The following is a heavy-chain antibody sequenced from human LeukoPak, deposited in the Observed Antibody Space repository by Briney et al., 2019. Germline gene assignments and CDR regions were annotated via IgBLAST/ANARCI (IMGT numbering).Heavy chain of an antibody. Sequence: GGSLRLSCAASGFTVRTNYMSWVRQAPGKGLEWVSIIDSGGITYYAASVWGRFTISRDTSKSTVYLQMNTLRAEDTAVYYCARVDGGELPEYFHHWGQGTLVTVSS. CDR3: ARVDGGELPEYFHH. CDR2: IDSGGIT. D-gene: IGHD1-26*01. CDR1: GFTVRTNY. V-gene: IGHV3-66*01. J-gene: IGHJ1*01.